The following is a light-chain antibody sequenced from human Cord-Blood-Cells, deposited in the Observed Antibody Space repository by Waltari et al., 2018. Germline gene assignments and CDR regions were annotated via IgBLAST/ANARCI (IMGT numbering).Light chain of an antibody. J-gene: IGLJ3*02. CDR2: EGS. Sequence: QSALPHPASVSGSPGQSITISCTGTRTHVGTYNLVSWYQQHPGKAPKLMIYEGSKRPSGVSNRCSGSKSGNTASLTISGLQAEDEADYYGCSYAGSSTWVFGGGTKLTVL. CDR3: CSYAGSSTWV. CDR1: RTHVGTYNL. V-gene: IGLV2-23*01.